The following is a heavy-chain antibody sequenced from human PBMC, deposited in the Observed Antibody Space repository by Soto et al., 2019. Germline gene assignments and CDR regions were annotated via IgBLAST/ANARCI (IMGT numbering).Heavy chain of an antibody. CDR3: ARDLVRYFDWLPPHYYYYGMDG. Sequence: GGSLRLSCAASGFTFSSYGMHWVRQAPGKGLEWVAVIWYDGSNKYYADSVKGRFTISRDNSKNTLYLQMNSLRAEDTAVYYCARDLVRYFDWLPPHYYYYGMDGWGKGTTVTVSS. D-gene: IGHD3-9*01. J-gene: IGHJ6*04. CDR2: IWYDGSNK. V-gene: IGHV3-33*01. CDR1: GFTFSSYG.